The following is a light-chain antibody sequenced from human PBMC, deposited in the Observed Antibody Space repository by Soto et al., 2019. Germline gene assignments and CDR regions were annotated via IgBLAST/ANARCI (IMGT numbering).Light chain of an antibody. CDR1: NLGSKG. CDR3: HVWHSSLDHHV. Sequence: SYELTQPPSVSVAPGETARITCGGNNLGSKGVHWYQQKPGQAPVLVIYYDSDRPSGIPERFSGSNSGNTATLTISRVEAGDDADYYCHVWHSSLDHHVFGTGTKVTVL. CDR2: YDS. V-gene: IGLV3-21*04. J-gene: IGLJ1*01.